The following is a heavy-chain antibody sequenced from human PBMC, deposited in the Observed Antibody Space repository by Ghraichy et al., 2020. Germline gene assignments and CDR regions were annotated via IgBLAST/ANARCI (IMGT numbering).Heavy chain of an antibody. Sequence: SQTLSLTCAVYGGSFSGYYWSWIRQPPGKGLEWIGEINHSGSTNYNPSLKSRVTISVDTSKNQFSLKLSSVTAADTAVYYCARGLNSPVVPAANGHDYWGQGTLVTVSS. CDR3: ARGLNSPVVPAANGHDY. J-gene: IGHJ4*02. V-gene: IGHV4-34*01. CDR1: GGSFSGYY. CDR2: INHSGST. D-gene: IGHD2-2*01.